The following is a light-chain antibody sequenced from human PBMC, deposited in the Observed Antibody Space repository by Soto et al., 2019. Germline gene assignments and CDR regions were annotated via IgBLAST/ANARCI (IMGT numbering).Light chain of an antibody. CDR2: EVS. CDR1: SSDVGGYNY. V-gene: IGLV2-14*01. CDR3: GSYTSSSTPDV. J-gene: IGLJ1*01. Sequence: QSALTQPASVSGSPGQSITLSCTGTSSDVGGYNYVSWYQQYPGKAPKLMIYEVSNRPSGVSNRFSGSKSGNTASLTISGLQAEDEADYYCGSYTSSSTPDVFGTGTKLTVL.